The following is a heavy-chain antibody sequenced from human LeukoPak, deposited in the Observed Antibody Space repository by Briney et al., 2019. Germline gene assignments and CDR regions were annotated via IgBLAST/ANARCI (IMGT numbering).Heavy chain of an antibody. CDR2: IYYSGST. V-gene: IGHV4-61*01. CDR3: ARMYSSRWYYSDY. D-gene: IGHD6-13*01. CDR1: GGSVNSDNYY. J-gene: IGHJ4*02. Sequence: SETLSLTCTVSGGSVNSDNYYWNWIRQPPGKALEWIGYIYYSGSTSYNPSLRSRVTISVDTSKNQFSLKLSSVTAADTAVYYCARMYSSRWYYSDYWGQGTLVTVSS.